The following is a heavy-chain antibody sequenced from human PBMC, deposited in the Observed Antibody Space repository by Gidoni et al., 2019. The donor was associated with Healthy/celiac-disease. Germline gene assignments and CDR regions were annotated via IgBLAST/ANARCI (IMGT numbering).Heavy chain of an antibody. CDR3: ARQLDPGIAVAGTFHRSTTNWFDP. CDR2: IYYSGST. J-gene: IGHJ5*02. D-gene: IGHD6-19*01. V-gene: IGHV4-39*01. Sequence: QLQLQESGPGLVKPSETLSLTCTVSGGPISSSSYYWGWIRQPPGKGLEWIGSIYYSGSTYYNPSLKSRVTISVDTSKNQFSLKLSSVTAADTAVYYCARQLDPGIAVAGTFHRSTTNWFDPWGQGTLVTVSS. CDR1: GGPISSSSYY.